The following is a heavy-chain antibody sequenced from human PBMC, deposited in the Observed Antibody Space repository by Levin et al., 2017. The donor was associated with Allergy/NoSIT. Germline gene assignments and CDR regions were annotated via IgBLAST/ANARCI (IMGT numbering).Heavy chain of an antibody. V-gene: IGHV3-30*04. D-gene: IGHD3-9*01. CDR1: GFTFSDYP. Sequence: GGSLRLSCEASGFTFSDYPLHWVRQAPGRGLEWVAVISYNEMKTHYGDPVKGRFLISRDNSKNTVYLQMNFLKSDDTAVYYCARGPFLTGPDYWGLGTRVVVS. J-gene: IGHJ4*02. CDR2: ISYNEMKT. CDR3: ARGPFLTGPDY.